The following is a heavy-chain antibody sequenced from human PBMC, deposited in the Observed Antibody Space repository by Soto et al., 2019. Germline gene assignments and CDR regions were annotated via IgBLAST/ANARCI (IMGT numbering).Heavy chain of an antibody. D-gene: IGHD2-2*01. Sequence: SETLSLTCAVYGGSFSGYYWSWIRQPPGKGLEWIGEINHSGSTNYNPSLKSRVTISVDTSKNQFSLKLSSVTAADTAVYYCARIDATGYCSSTSCRSIDYWGQGTLVTVSS. CDR2: INHSGST. V-gene: IGHV4-34*01. CDR1: GGSFSGYY. J-gene: IGHJ4*02. CDR3: ARIDATGYCSSTSCRSIDY.